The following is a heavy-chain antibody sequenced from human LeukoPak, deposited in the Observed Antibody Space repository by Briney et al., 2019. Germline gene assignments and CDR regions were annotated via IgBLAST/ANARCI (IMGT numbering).Heavy chain of an antibody. CDR1: GYTLTELS. CDR2: FDPEDGET. CDR3: ATEGADSSGYYYFDY. V-gene: IGHV1-24*01. J-gene: IGHJ4*02. D-gene: IGHD3-22*01. Sequence: ASVKVSCKVSGYTLTELSMHWVRQAPGKGLEWMGGFDPEDGETIYAQKFQGRVTMTEDTSTDTTYMELSSLRSEDTALYYCATEGADSSGYYYFDYWGQGTLVTVSS.